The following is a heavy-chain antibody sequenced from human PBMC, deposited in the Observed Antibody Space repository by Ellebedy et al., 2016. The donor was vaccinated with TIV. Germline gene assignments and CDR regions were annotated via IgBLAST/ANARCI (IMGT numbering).Heavy chain of an antibody. Sequence: PGGSLRLSCVASGITFSTYTMDWVRQAPGKGLEWVSGISATGGTTFYADSVKGRFTISRDNSKNTLYLQMNSLRVDETAMYYCAKEALAVWGQGTLVTVSS. D-gene: IGHD6-19*01. CDR2: ISATGGTT. CDR1: GITFSTYT. J-gene: IGHJ4*02. V-gene: IGHV3-23*01. CDR3: AKEALAV.